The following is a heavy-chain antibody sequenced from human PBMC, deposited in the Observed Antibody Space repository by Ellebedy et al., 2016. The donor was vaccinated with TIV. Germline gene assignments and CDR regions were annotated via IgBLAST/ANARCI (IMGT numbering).Heavy chain of an antibody. D-gene: IGHD4-17*01. CDR2: IYQDGSDQ. CDR3: ARRGSYGDYAVQVNSWFDT. V-gene: IGHV3-7*01. J-gene: IGHJ5*02. Sequence: GGSLRLSCAASGFSFRSYWTSWVRQAPGKGLEWVANIYQDGSDQYYADSVKGRFTISRDNANKSLFLQMNSLRVDDTAVYYCARRGSYGDYAVQVNSWFDTWGQGTLVSVSS. CDR1: GFSFRSYW.